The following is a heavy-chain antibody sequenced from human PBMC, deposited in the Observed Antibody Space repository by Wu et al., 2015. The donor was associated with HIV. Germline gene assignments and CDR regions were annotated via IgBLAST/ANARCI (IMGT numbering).Heavy chain of an antibody. CDR2: INPNSGGT. J-gene: IGHJ4*02. CDR1: GYTFTDYY. V-gene: IGHV1-2*02. D-gene: IGHD2-2*01. CDR3: ARGDIVVVPAAMPDY. Sequence: QVQLVQSGTEVKKPGAAVKVSCKTSGYTFTDYYMHWVRQAPGQGLEWMGWINPNSGGTNYAQKFQGRVTMTRDTSISTAYVELRSLRSDDTAVYYCARGDIVVVPAAMPDYWGQGTRGHRLL.